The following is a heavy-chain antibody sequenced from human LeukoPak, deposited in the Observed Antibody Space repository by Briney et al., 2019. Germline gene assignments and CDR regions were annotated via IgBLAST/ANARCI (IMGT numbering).Heavy chain of an antibody. D-gene: IGHD1-1*01. CDR3: ARVRRGSGTVIDY. J-gene: IGHJ4*02. Sequence: VKVSCKASGSTFTGYYMHWVRQAPGQGLEWMGWINPNSGGTNYAQKFQGRVTMTRDTSISTAYMELSRLRSDDTAVYYCARVRRGSGTVIDYWGQGTLVTVSS. CDR1: GSTFTGYY. CDR2: INPNSGGT. V-gene: IGHV1-2*02.